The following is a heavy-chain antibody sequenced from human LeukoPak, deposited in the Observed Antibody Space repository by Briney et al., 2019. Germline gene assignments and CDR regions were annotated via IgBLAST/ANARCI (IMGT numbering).Heavy chain of an antibody. CDR3: ARILAGPDYFDY. Sequence: SGPTLVKPTQASTLNCTFSGFSLGTSKMCVNWIRQPPGKALEWLARIDWDDDKYFSTSLKTKLTISKDTSKNQVVLTMTNTDPVDTATYYCARILAGPDYFDYWGQGTLVTVSS. CDR1: GFSLGTSKMC. V-gene: IGHV2-70*11. CDR2: IDWDDDK. J-gene: IGHJ4*02.